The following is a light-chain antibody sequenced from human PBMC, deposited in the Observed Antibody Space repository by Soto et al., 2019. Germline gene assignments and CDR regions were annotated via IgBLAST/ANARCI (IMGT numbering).Light chain of an antibody. J-gene: IGKJ2*01. CDR3: QQYNSDWYN. CDR2: DAS. CDR1: XXIAXW. Sequence: DIQXTXSPXTXSASXGXXVXXTCXAXXXIAXWVAWYQQKPGKAPKLLIFDASSLDDGVPSRFSGSGSGTDFTLTISGLQPDDFATYYCQQYNSDWYNFGQGTKLEI. V-gene: IGKV1-5*01.